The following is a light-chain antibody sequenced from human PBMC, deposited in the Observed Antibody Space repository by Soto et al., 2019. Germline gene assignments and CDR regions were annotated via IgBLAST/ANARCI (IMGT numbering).Light chain of an antibody. CDR1: SSDVGGYNY. J-gene: IGLJ3*02. V-gene: IGLV2-14*01. Sequence: QSALTLPASVSGSPGQSLTISCTGTSSDVGGYNYVCWYQQHPGKAPKLIIYDVSSRPSGVSNRFSGSKSGNTASLSISGLQAEDEADYYCSSYTTSSTVVFGGGTKLTVL. CDR2: DVS. CDR3: SSYTTSSTVV.